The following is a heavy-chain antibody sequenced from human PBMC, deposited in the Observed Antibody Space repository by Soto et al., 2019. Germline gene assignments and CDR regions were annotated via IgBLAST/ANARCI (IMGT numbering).Heavy chain of an antibody. CDR1: GGSMSSYY. CDR2: VYSSGGT. V-gene: IGHV4-4*07. J-gene: IGHJ5*02. D-gene: IGHD3-3*01. Sequence: ASEILSLTCTVSGGSMSSYYWTWIRQPAGKGLEWIGRVYSSGGTHYNPSLKSRVTISLDTSKNQFSLRLLSVTDADTAVYYCARGQRFSDWFDPWGQGTLVTVSS. CDR3: ARGQRFSDWFDP.